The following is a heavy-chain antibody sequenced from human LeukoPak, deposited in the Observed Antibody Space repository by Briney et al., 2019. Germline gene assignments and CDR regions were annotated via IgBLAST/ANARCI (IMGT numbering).Heavy chain of an antibody. CDR1: GFTFDDYT. D-gene: IGHD3-22*01. Sequence: GGSLRLSCAASGFTFDDYTMHWVRQAPGKGLEWVSLISWDGGSTYYADSVKGRFTISRDNSKNTLYLQMNSLRAEDTAVYYCAKDPETYYYDGSGQTQGDYWGQGTLVTVSS. CDR3: AKDPETYYYDGSGQTQGDY. CDR2: ISWDGGST. V-gene: IGHV3-43*01. J-gene: IGHJ4*02.